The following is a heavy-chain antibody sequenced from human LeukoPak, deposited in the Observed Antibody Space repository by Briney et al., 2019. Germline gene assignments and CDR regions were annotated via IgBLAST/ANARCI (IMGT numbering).Heavy chain of an antibody. D-gene: IGHD6-19*01. J-gene: IGHJ4*02. CDR1: GFTFSTYA. CDR2: ISGSGGST. V-gene: IGHV3-23*01. Sequence: GGSLRLSCAASGFTFSTYAMNWIRQAPGKGLEWVSAISGSGGSTYYADSVKGRFTISRDNSKDTLYLQMNSLRAEDTAVYYCAKEFGAVAGTDYWGQGTLVTVSS. CDR3: AKEFGAVAGTDY.